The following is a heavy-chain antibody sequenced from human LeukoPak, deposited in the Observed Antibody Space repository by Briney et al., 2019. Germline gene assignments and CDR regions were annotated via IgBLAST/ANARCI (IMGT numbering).Heavy chain of an antibody. V-gene: IGHV1-18*01. J-gene: IGHJ4*02. CDR2: ISAYNGNT. CDR1: GYTFTSYG. D-gene: IGHD6-19*01. Sequence: ASVKVSCKASGYTFTSYGISWVRQAPGQGLEWMGWISAYNGNTNYAQKLQGRVTMTTDTSTSTAYMELRSLRSDDTAVYYCARGSIGDSSGWNPFDYWGQGTLVTVSS. CDR3: ARGSIGDSSGWNPFDY.